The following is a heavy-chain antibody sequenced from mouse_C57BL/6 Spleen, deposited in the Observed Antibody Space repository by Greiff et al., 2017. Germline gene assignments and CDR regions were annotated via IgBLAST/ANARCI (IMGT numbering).Heavy chain of an antibody. CDR3: AREDYDYDYAMDY. D-gene: IGHD2-4*01. Sequence: VQLQESGAELVKPGASVKISCKASGYAFSSYWMNWVKQRPGKGLEWIGQIYPGDGDTNYNGKFKGKATLTADKSSSTAYMQRSSLTSEDSAVYFCAREDYDYDYAMDYWGQGTSVTVSS. CDR1: GYAFSSYW. V-gene: IGHV1-80*01. J-gene: IGHJ4*01. CDR2: IYPGDGDT.